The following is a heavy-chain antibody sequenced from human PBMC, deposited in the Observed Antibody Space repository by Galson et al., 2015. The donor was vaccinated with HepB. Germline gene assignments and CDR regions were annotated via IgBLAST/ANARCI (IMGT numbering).Heavy chain of an antibody. D-gene: IGHD3-22*01. CDR2: ISSSSSYI. CDR3: AGDTRGRYDSSGRGFDI. V-gene: IGHV3-21*01. J-gene: IGHJ3*02. Sequence: SLRLSCAASGFTFSSYSMNWVRQAPGKGLEWVSSISSSSSYIYYADSVKGRFTISRDNAKNSLYLQMNSLRAEDTAVYYCAGDTRGRYDSSGRGFDIWGQGTMVTVSS. CDR1: GFTFSSYS.